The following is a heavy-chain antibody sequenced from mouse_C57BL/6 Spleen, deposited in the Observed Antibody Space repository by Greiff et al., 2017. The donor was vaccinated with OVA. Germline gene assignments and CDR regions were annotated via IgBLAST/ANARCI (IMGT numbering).Heavy chain of an antibody. J-gene: IGHJ1*03. CDR3: ARDRHYGSSYGWYFDV. V-gene: IGHV5-4*01. D-gene: IGHD1-1*01. Sequence: EVQLVESGGGLVKPGGSLKLSCAASGFTFSSYAMSWVRQTPEKRLEWVATISDGGSYTYYPDNVKGRVTISRDNAKNNLYLQMSHLKSEDTAMYYCARDRHYGSSYGWYFDVWGTGTTVTVSS. CDR2: ISDGGSYT. CDR1: GFTFSSYA.